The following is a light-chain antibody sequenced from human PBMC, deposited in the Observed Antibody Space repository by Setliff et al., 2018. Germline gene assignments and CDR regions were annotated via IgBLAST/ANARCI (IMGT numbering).Light chain of an antibody. J-gene: IGLJ3*02. CDR1: TNNIGSYNL. CDR3: CSYQRPSTAV. Sequence: QSALTQPASVSGSPGQSITISCTGTTNNIGSYNLVSWYQQHPGRAPKLIISEVSERPSGVSVRFSGSKSGNTASLTISGLRPEDGADYYCCSYQRPSTAVFGGGTKVTVL. CDR2: EVS. V-gene: IGLV2-23*02.